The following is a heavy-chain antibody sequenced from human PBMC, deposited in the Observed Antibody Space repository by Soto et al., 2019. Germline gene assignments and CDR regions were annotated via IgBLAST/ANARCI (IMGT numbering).Heavy chain of an antibody. J-gene: IGHJ6*02. CDR3: AKGYGDYRNNPNYYYYGMDV. CDR2: ISGSGGST. Sequence: GGSLRLSCAASGFTFSSYAMSWVRQAPGKGLEWVSAISGSGGSTYYADSVKGRFTISRDNSKNTLYLQMNSLRAEDTAVYYCAKGYGDYRNNPNYYYYGMDVWGQGTTVTVSS. CDR1: GFTFSSYA. D-gene: IGHD4-17*01. V-gene: IGHV3-23*01.